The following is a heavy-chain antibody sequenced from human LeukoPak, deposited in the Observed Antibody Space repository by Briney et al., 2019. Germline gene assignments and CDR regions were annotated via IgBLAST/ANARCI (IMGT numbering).Heavy chain of an antibody. CDR1: GGSISSSSYY. V-gene: IGHV4-39*07. Sequence: PSETLSLTCTVSGGSISSSSYYWGWIRQPPGKGLEWIGSIYYSGSTYYNPSLKSRVTISVDTSKNQFSLKLSSVTAADTAVYYCARGEDFPSSSSQGYAFDIWGQGTMVTVSS. CDR3: ARGEDFPSSSSQGYAFDI. D-gene: IGHD6-6*01. CDR2: IYYSGST. J-gene: IGHJ3*02.